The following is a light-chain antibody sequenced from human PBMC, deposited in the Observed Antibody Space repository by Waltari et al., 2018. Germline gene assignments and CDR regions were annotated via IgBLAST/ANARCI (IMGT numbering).Light chain of an antibody. CDR1: NSNHRAGYD. Sequence: QSVLTQPPSVSGAPGQRVTIPCPGSNSNHRAGYDFTWYQQLPGAAPKLLISGNNNRPSGVPDRFSGSRSDTSASLAITGLQAEDEADYYCQSYDSSLGAFWVFGGGTKVTVL. CDR2: GNN. CDR3: QSYDSSLGAFWV. V-gene: IGLV1-40*01. J-gene: IGLJ3*02.